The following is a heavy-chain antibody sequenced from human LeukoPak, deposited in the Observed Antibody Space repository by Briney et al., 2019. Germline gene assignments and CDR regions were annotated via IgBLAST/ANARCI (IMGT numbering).Heavy chain of an antibody. CDR1: GFTFSSYA. CDR2: ISSNGGST. Sequence: GGSLRLSCAASGFTFSSYAMPWVRQAPGKGLEYVSAISSNGGSTYYANSVKGRFTISRDNSKNTLYLQMGSLRAEDMAVYYCARDRRPNYYDSSGYLGSVGAFDIWGQGTMVTVSS. V-gene: IGHV3-64*01. D-gene: IGHD3-22*01. J-gene: IGHJ3*02. CDR3: ARDRRPNYYDSSGYLGSVGAFDI.